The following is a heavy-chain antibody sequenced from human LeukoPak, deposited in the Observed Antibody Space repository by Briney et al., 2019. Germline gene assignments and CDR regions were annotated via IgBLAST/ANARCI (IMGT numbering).Heavy chain of an antibody. CDR3: AKGFYDNSGYYFIYAFDV. CDR1: GFTFSSYA. CDR2: ISGSGGST. V-gene: IGHV3-23*01. J-gene: IGHJ3*01. Sequence: GGSLRLSCAASGFTFSSYAMSWVRQAPGKGLEWVSAISGSGGSTYYADSVKGRFTISRDNPRNTLYLQMNSLRAEDTAVYYCAKGFYDNSGYYFIYAFDVWGQGTMVTVSS. D-gene: IGHD3-22*01.